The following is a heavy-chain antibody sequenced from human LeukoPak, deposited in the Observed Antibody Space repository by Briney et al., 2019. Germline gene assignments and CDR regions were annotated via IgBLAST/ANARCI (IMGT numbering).Heavy chain of an antibody. Sequence: GGSLRLSCAASGFAFSNYGMHWVRQAPGKGLEWVAVISYDGSDNYYADSVKGRFTISRDNSKNTLYLQMNSLRAEDTAVYYCAKVSRQWELVYWFDPWGQGTLVTVSS. V-gene: IGHV3-30*18. D-gene: IGHD1-26*01. J-gene: IGHJ5*02. CDR2: ISYDGSDN. CDR1: GFAFSNYG. CDR3: AKVSRQWELVYWFDP.